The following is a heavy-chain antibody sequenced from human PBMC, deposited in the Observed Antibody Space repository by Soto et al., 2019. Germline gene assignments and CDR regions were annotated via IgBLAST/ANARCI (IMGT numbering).Heavy chain of an antibody. CDR2: ISSSSSYI. CDR3: ARDAPSYYYDSSVYYLDAFDI. CDR1: GFTFSSYT. Sequence: GTRRVSWATSGFTFSSYTINWFGQAPGRGLELVSSISSSSSYIYYADSVQGRFTISRDNAKNSLYLQMNSLRAEDTAVYYCARDAPSYYYDSSVYYLDAFDIWGQGTMVT. V-gene: IGHV3-21*01. J-gene: IGHJ3*02. D-gene: IGHD3-22*01.